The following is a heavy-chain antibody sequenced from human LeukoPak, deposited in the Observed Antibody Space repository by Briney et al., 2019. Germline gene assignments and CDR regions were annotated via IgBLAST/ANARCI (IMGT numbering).Heavy chain of an antibody. Sequence: PSEALSLTCAVYGGSFSGYYWSGIRPPPGKGLEWIGEINHSGSTNYNPSLKSRVTISVDTSKNQFTLKLSSVTAADTAVYYCARGREDIVVVPAAMSRSNYMDVWGKGTTVTVSS. D-gene: IGHD2-2*01. J-gene: IGHJ6*03. CDR3: ARGREDIVVVPAAMSRSNYMDV. CDR2: INHSGST. CDR1: GGSFSGYY. V-gene: IGHV4-34*01.